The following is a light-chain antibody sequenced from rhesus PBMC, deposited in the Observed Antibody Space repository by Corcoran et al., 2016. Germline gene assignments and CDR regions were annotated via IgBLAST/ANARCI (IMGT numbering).Light chain of an antibody. V-gene: IGKV1-22*01. CDR3: QQYSSSLFT. Sequence: DIQMTQSPSSLSASVGDTVTITCRASQSISSWLACYQQKPGKAPKLLIYKASTLQSGGPSRLSGSGSGTDCTLTISSLQSEDVATYCCQQYSSSLFTFGPGTKLDIK. J-gene: IGKJ3*01. CDR1: QSISSW. CDR2: KAS.